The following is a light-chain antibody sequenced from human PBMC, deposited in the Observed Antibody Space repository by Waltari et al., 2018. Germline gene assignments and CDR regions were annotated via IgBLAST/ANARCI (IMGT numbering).Light chain of an antibody. Sequence: DIKMTQSPSILPASVGDRASVTCRASQSIGSWLAWYQQKPGKAPKLLIYKASTLESGVPSRFSGSGSGTEFTLTISSLQPDDFATYYCQQYNTYYRSFGQGTKLEI. V-gene: IGKV1-5*03. CDR3: QQYNTYYRS. CDR1: QSIGSW. CDR2: KAS. J-gene: IGKJ2*03.